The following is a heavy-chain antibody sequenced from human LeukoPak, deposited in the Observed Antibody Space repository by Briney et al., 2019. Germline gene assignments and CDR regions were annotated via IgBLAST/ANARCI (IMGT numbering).Heavy chain of an antibody. V-gene: IGHV3-74*01. D-gene: IGHD1-1*01. Sequence: GGSLRLSCAASGFTFSNYWMHWVRQAPGKGLVWASRINTDGSSTYYADSVKGRFTISRDSSKNTLYLQMNSLRAEDTAVYYCARAIYGSDWGQGTLVTVSS. J-gene: IGHJ4*02. CDR2: INTDGSST. CDR1: GFTFSNYW. CDR3: ARAIYGSD.